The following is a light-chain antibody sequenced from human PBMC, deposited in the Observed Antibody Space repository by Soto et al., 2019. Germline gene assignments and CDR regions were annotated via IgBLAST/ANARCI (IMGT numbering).Light chain of an antibody. Sequence: DLQMTQSPSTLSASIGDRVTITCRASQSISSWLAWYQQKPGKAPKLLIYKASSLESGVPSRFSGSGSATAFTLTISSLQPDYFATYSCQQYNSYSRTFGQGTKVEIK. J-gene: IGKJ1*01. V-gene: IGKV1-5*03. CDR2: KAS. CDR3: QQYNSYSRT. CDR1: QSISSW.